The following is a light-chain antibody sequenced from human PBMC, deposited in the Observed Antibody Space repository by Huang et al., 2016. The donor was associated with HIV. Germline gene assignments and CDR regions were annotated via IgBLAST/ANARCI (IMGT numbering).Light chain of an antibody. CDR3: QHRSSWSLT. J-gene: IGKJ4*01. Sequence: EVVLTQSPAILSLSPGARATLSCRASQSVSDYLSWYQQKPGQAPRLLIYDVSHRAPGIPARFSGSGSGTDFTLTIDSLEPEDFAVYYCQHRSSWSLTFGGGTKVEIK. V-gene: IGKV3-11*01. CDR1: QSVSDY. CDR2: DVS.